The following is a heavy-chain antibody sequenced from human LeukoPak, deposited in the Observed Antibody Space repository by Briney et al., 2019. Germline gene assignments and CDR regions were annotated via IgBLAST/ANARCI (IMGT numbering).Heavy chain of an antibody. V-gene: IGHV3-53*01. Sequence: GGSLRLSCAASGFTVSSNYMGWVRQAPGKGLEWVSVIYSGGSTYYADSVKGRFTISRDNSKNTLYLQMNSLRAEDTAVYYCARGTKYYYYGMDVWGQGTTVTVSS. CDR2: IYSGGST. CDR1: GFTVSSNY. CDR3: ARGTKYYYYGMDV. J-gene: IGHJ6*02.